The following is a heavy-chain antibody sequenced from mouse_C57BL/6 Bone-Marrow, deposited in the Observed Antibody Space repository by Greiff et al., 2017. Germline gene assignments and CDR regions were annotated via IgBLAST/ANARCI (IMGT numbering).Heavy chain of an antibody. V-gene: IGHV7-3*01. CDR1: GFTFTDYY. Sequence: EVQLVESGGGLVQPGGSLSLSCAASGFTFTDYYMSWVRQPPGKALEWLGFIRNKANGYTTEYSASVKGRFTISRDNSQSILYLQMNALRAEDSATYYCARYKGYYGSHWYFDVWGTGTTVTVSS. D-gene: IGHD1-1*01. CDR3: ARYKGYYGSHWYFDV. CDR2: IRNKANGYTT. J-gene: IGHJ1*03.